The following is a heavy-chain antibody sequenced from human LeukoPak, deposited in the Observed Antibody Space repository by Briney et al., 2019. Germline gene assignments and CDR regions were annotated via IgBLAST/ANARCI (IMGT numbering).Heavy chain of an antibody. J-gene: IGHJ6*02. Sequence: NPSETLSLTCAVYGGSFSDYFWGWIRQPPGKGLEWIGEINHSGRAYYNPSLMSRVTISVDTSKNQFSLNLSSVTAADTAVYYCARDVVVVPAAIHYGMDVWGQGTTVTVSS. CDR3: ARDVVVVPAAIHYGMDV. CDR2: INHSGRA. CDR1: GGSFSDYF. V-gene: IGHV4-34*01. D-gene: IGHD2-2*01.